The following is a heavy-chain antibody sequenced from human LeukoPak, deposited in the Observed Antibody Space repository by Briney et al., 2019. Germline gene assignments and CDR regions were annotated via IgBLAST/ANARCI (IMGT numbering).Heavy chain of an antibody. Sequence: GGSLRLSCAASGFTFSSYNMNWVRQAPGKGLEWVSYISGRGNTIKYADSVKGRFTISRDNGKNSLCLHMSSLRAEDTAVYYCARDPPALEDFDYWGQGTQVTVSS. CDR1: GFTFSSYN. CDR3: ARDPPALEDFDY. CDR2: ISGRGNTI. V-gene: IGHV3-48*04. J-gene: IGHJ4*02.